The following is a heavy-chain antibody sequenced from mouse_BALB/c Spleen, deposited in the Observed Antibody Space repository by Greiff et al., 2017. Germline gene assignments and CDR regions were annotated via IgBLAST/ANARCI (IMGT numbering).Heavy chain of an antibody. J-gene: IGHJ2*01. CDR2: ISSGGSYT. V-gene: IGHV5-9-4*01. CDR3: ARIYYDNYGDF. Sequence: EVKLVESGGGLVKPGGSLKLSCAASGFTFSSYAMSWVRQSPEKRLEWVAEISSGGSYTYYPDTVTGRFTISRDNAKITLYLEMSSLRSEDTAMYSCARIYYDNYGDFWGQGTPLTVSS. CDR1: GFTFSSYA. D-gene: IGHD2-1*01.